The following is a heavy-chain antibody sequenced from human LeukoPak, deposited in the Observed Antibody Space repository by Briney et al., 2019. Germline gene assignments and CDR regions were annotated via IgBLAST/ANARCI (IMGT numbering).Heavy chain of an antibody. J-gene: IGHJ4*02. CDR2: IKQDGSEK. V-gene: IGHV3-7*01. D-gene: IGHD4-17*01. Sequence: PGRSLRLSCAASGFTFSRYCMSWVRQAPGKGLEWVANIKQDGSEKYYAYSVKGRFTISRDNAKNSLYLQMNSLTAEDTAVYYCARDATVSYSFDYWGQGTLVTVSS. CDR3: ARDATVSYSFDY. CDR1: GFTFSRYC.